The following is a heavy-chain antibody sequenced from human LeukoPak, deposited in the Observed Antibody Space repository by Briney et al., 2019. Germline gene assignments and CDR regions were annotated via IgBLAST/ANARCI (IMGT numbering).Heavy chain of an antibody. D-gene: IGHD1-1*01. V-gene: IGHV4-59*12. CDR3: AGEGVNDESDY. CDR2: IYYSGST. Sequence: SETLSLTCTVSGGSISSYYWSWIRQPPGKGLEWIGYIYYSGSTNYNPSLKSRVTISVDTSKNQFSLKLSSVTAADTAVYYCAGEGVNDESDYWGQGTLVTVSS. J-gene: IGHJ4*02. CDR1: GGSISSYY.